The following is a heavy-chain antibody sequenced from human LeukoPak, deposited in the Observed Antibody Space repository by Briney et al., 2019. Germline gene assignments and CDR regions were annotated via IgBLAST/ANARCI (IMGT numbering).Heavy chain of an antibody. CDR1: GYSFTSYW. J-gene: IGHJ6*03. CDR2: IYPGDSDT. V-gene: IGHV5-51*01. Sequence: GESLKISCKGSGYSFTSYWIGWVRQMPGKGLEWMGIIYPGDSDTRYSPSFQGQVTISADKSISTAYLQWSSLKASDTAMYYCARTNYDILTGYYDYYYYYMDVWGKGTTVTVSS. D-gene: IGHD3-9*01. CDR3: ARTNYDILTGYYDYYYYYMDV.